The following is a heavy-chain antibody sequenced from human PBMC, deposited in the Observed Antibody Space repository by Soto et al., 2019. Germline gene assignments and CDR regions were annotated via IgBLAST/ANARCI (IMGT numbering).Heavy chain of an antibody. CDR1: GFTFNNYA. CDR2: ISGSGGST. CDR3: APEGEWPTGWFDP. J-gene: IGHJ5*02. D-gene: IGHD3-10*01. V-gene: IGHV3-23*01. Sequence: GGSLRLSCASSGFTFNNYAINWVRQAPGKGLEWVSTISGSGGSTYYADSVKGRFTISRDTSKNTLYLQMNSLRAEDTAVYYCAPEGEWPTGWFDPWGQGTLVTVSS.